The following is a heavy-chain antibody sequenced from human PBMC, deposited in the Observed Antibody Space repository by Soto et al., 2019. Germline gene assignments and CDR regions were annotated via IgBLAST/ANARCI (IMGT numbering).Heavy chain of an antibody. J-gene: IGHJ4*02. CDR2: IYYNGNT. CDR3: ARHGPLSNNWNQLDY. CDR1: GGSISSSPYY. D-gene: IGHD1-1*01. V-gene: IGHV4-39*01. Sequence: QLQLQESGPGLVKPSETLSLTCTVSGGSISSSPYYWGWIRQPPGKGLEWLGNIYYNGNTFYNPSLKSCVTISVDTSKNQFSLKLSSVTAADTAVYYCARHGPLSNNWNQLDYWGQGTLVTVSS.